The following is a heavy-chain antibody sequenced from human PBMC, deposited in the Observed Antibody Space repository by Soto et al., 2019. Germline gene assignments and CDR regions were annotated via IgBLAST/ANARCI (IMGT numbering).Heavy chain of an antibody. V-gene: IGHV3-23*01. CDR2: ISGSGDST. CDR3: AKDTWFSSGWYHFDY. CDR1: GFTFSSYA. J-gene: IGHJ4*02. D-gene: IGHD6-19*01. Sequence: GGSLRLSCAASGFTFSSYAMSWVRQAPGKGLEWVSAISGSGDSTYYVDSVKGRLTISRDNSKNMLYLQMNSLRAEDTAIYYCAKDTWFSSGWYHFDYWGLGALVTVSS.